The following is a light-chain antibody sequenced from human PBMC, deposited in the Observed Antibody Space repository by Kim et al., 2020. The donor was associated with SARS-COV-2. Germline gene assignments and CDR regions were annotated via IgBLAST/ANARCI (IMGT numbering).Light chain of an antibody. Sequence: GQWFTISCTVSNSDIGGYNYVSWYQQHPGKAPKLIIYDVTKRPSGVSDRFSGSKSGNTASLIISGLQADDEADYYCSSYTSSKTWVFGGGTQLTVL. CDR3: SSYTSSKTWV. CDR2: DVT. J-gene: IGLJ3*02. V-gene: IGLV2-14*03. CDR1: NSDIGGYNY.